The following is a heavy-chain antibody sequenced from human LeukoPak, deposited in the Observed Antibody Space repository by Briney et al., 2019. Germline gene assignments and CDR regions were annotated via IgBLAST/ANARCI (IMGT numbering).Heavy chain of an antibody. Sequence: MGWINARNGYTKYSLKFQDRVTITRDTSASTAHMELSSLRSEDTAVYYCARGYGDYLRASYWGQGTLVTVSS. CDR2: INARNGYT. D-gene: IGHD4-17*01. V-gene: IGHV1-3*01. J-gene: IGHJ4*02. CDR3: ARGYGDYLRASY.